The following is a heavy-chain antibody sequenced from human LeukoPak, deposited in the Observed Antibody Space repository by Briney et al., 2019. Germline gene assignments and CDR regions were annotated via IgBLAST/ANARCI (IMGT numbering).Heavy chain of an antibody. CDR1: GFTFSSYW. V-gene: IGHV3-7*01. Sequence: GSLRLSCAASGFTFSSYWMSWVRQSPGKGLEWVANIKEDGSGKYYVDSVKGRFTISRDNAKNSLYLQVDSLRVEDTAVYYCATAGLFACFDYWGQGTLVTVSS. CDR3: ATAGLFACFDY. CDR2: IKEDGSGK. D-gene: IGHD3-9*01. J-gene: IGHJ4*02.